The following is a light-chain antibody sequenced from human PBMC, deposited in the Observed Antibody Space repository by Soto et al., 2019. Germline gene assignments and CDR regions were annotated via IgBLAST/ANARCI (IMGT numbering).Light chain of an antibody. Sequence: QSVLTQPPSVSAAPGQKVTISCSGSSSIIENNYISWYQQLPGTAPKLLIYDDNVRPSGIPDRFSGSKSVTSATLGITGLQTGDEADYYCGTWDGRLSAWVFGGGTKVTVL. J-gene: IGLJ3*02. CDR2: DDN. V-gene: IGLV1-51*01. CDR3: GTWDGRLSAWV. CDR1: SSIIENNY.